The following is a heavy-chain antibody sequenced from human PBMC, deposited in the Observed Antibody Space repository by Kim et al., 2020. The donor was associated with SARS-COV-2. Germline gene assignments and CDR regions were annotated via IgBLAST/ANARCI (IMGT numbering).Heavy chain of an antibody. V-gene: IGHV1-18*04. J-gene: IGHJ4*02. Sequence: APVKVSCKASGYTFTSYGMSWVRQAPGQGLEWMGRISADNGNTNNAQKFQDRVTMTTETSTSAAYMELRSLRSDDTAVYYCARDYGSGLTIDYWGQGTLVPVSS. CDR2: ISADNGNT. CDR3: ARDYGSGLTIDY. CDR1: GYTFTSYG. D-gene: IGHD6-19*01.